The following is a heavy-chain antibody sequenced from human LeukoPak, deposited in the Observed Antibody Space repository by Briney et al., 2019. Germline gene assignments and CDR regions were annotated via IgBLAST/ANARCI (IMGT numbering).Heavy chain of an antibody. CDR3: ASLKQYGSGSYDY. Sequence: GGSLRLSCAASGFTFSSYSMNWVRQAPGKGLEWVSYISSSSSTIYYADSVKGRFTISRDNAKNSLYLQMNSLRAEDTAVYYCASLKQYGSGSYDYWGQGTLVTVSS. D-gene: IGHD3-10*01. J-gene: IGHJ4*02. CDR2: ISSSSSTI. V-gene: IGHV3-48*04. CDR1: GFTFSSYS.